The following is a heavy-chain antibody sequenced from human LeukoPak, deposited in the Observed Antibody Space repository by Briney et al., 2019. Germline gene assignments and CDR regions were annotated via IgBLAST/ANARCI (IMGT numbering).Heavy chain of an antibody. V-gene: IGHV4-59*08. CDR2: IYYSGST. CDR3: ARHDGGSSHFDY. D-gene: IGHD3-10*01. CDR1: GGSISSYY. J-gene: IGHJ4*02. Sequence: PSETLSLTCTVSGGSISSYYWSWIRQPAGKGLEWIGYIYYSGSTNSNPSLKSRVTISVDTSKNQFSLKLSSVTAADTAVYYCARHDGGSSHFDYWGQGTLVTASS.